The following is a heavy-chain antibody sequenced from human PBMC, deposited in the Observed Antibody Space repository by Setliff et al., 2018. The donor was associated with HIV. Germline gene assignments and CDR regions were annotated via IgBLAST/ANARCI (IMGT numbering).Heavy chain of an antibody. CDR2: IYTSGST. J-gene: IGHJ3*02. CDR3: ARLGYSGSLVGAFDI. CDR1: GGSISSDDYY. D-gene: IGHD1-26*01. Sequence: SETLSLTCTVSGGSISSDDYYWSWIRQPAGKGLEWIGRIYTSGSTNYNPSLKSRVTMSVDTSKNQFSLKLSSVTAADTAVYYCARLGYSGSLVGAFDIWGQGTMVTVSS. V-gene: IGHV4-61*02.